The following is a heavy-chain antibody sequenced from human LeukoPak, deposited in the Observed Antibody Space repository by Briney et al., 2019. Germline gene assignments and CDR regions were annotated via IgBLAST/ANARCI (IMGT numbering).Heavy chain of an antibody. CDR1: GFTFNNYW. V-gene: IGHV3-74*01. CDR2: INSDGSSA. Sequence: GGSLRLSCAASGFTFNNYWMHWVRQAPGKGLVWVSGINSDGSSATYADSVKGRFTISRDNAKNTLYLEMNSLRAEDMAVHYCAIGVVITTAFDNWGQGTLVTVSS. CDR3: AIGVVITTAFDN. J-gene: IGHJ4*02. D-gene: IGHD3-22*01.